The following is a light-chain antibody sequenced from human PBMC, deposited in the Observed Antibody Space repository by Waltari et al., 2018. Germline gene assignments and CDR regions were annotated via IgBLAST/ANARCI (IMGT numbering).Light chain of an antibody. Sequence: DIQMTQSPSSLSASVGDRITITCRASQSISSYLNWYQQKPGKAPKLLIYAAYNLQSVVPSRFSGSGSGTDFTLTISSLQPEDFATYYCHQSYSPLSWTFGQGTKVEIK. CDR1: QSISSY. J-gene: IGKJ1*01. CDR3: HQSYSPLSWT. CDR2: AAY. V-gene: IGKV1-39*01.